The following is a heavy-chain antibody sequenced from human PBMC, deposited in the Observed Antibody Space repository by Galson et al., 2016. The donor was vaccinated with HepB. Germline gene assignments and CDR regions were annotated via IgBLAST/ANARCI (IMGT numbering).Heavy chain of an antibody. CDR3: AKSGGFRYYYFGMDV. CDR1: GFTFRSYG. J-gene: IGHJ6*02. D-gene: IGHD3-10*01. Sequence: SLRLSCAASGFTFRSYGIHWVRQAPGKGLEWVAVIWYDGSKKSYADFVKGRFSISRDNSNNTVYLQMNSLRVEDTAVYYCAKSGGFRYYYFGMDVWGRGTTVTVSS. CDR2: IWYDGSKK. V-gene: IGHV3-33*06.